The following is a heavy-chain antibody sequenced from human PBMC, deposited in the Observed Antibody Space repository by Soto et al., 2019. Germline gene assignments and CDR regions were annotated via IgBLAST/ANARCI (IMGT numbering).Heavy chain of an antibody. CDR1: GGSISTYY. Sequence: SETLSLTCTVSGGSISTYYWSWIRQPPGKRLEWIGYIYYSGSTNYNPSLKSRVTISVDTSKNQFSLKLSSVTAADTAVYYCARGNYDFLTGYYIEYFDYWGQGTLVTVSS. D-gene: IGHD3-9*01. V-gene: IGHV4-59*01. CDR2: IYYSGST. J-gene: IGHJ4*02. CDR3: ARGNYDFLTGYYIEYFDY.